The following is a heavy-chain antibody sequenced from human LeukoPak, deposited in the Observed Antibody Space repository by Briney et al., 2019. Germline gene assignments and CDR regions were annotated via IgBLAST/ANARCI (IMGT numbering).Heavy chain of an antibody. V-gene: IGHV1-2*02. CDR2: INPNSGGT. D-gene: IGHD6-13*01. J-gene: IGHJ4*02. CDR3: ARDIAAAGTSYSYFDY. CDR1: GYTFTGYY. Sequence: ASVKVSCKASGYTFTGYYMHWVRQAPGQGFEWMGWINPNSGGTNYAQKFQGRVTMTRDTSISTAYMELSRLRSDDTAVYYCARDIAAAGTSYSYFDYWGQGTLVTVSS.